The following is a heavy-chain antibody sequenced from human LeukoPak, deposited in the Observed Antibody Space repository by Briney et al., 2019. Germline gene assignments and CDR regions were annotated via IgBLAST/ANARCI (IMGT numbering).Heavy chain of an antibody. J-gene: IGHJ4*02. V-gene: IGHV1-2*02. CDR2: INPNRGGT. D-gene: IGHD3-9*01. CDR1: GYTFTGYY. CDR3: ARESGYYNVWYY. Sequence: ASVKVSCKASGYTFTGYYMHWVRQAPGQGLEWMGWINPNRGGTNYAQKFQGRVTMTRDTSISTAYVELSRLRSDDTAVYFCARESGYYNVWYYWGQGTLVTVSS.